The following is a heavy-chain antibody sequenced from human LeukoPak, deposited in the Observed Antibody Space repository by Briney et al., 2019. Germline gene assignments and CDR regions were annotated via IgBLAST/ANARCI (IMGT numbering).Heavy chain of an antibody. V-gene: IGHV4-59*08. CDR3: ARGALGDFDC. CDR1: GGSISSYY. J-gene: IGHJ4*02. Sequence: SETLSLTCTVSGGSISSYYWSWIRQPPGKGLEWIVYIYYSGSTNYNPSLKSRVTISVDTSKNQFFLKLSSVTAADTAVYYCARGALGDFDCWGQGTLVTVSS. CDR2: IYYSGST. D-gene: IGHD3-16*01.